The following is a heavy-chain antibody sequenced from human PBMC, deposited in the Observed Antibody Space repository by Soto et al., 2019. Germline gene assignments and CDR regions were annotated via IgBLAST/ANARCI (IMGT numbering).Heavy chain of an antibody. CDR2: IWYDGSNK. D-gene: IGHD2-2*01. CDR3: ARDLGGYCTSNSCYGGWFDS. Sequence: QVQLVESGGGVVQPGRSLRLSCEASGFTFSSYGMHWVRQAPGKGLEWVAVIWYDGSNKYHADSVKGRFTISRDNSKNPLYLQMNSLRVEDTAVYYCARDLGGYCTSNSCYGGWFDSWGQGTLVTVSS. V-gene: IGHV3-33*01. J-gene: IGHJ5*01. CDR1: GFTFSSYG.